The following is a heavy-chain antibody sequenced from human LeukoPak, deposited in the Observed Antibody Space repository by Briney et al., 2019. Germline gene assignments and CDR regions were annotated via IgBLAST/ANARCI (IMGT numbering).Heavy chain of an antibody. CDR2: IYYSGST. D-gene: IGHD5-12*01. CDR1: GGSISSGGYY. J-gene: IGHJ2*01. CDR3: ARERTGYSGYAGSYWYFDL. V-gene: IGHV4-31*03. Sequence: SETLSLTCTVSGGSISSGGYYCSWIRQHPVKRLEWTGYIYYSGSTYYNPSLKSRVTISVDTSKNQFSLKLSSVTAADTAVYYCARERTGYSGYAGSYWYFDLWGRGTLVTVSS.